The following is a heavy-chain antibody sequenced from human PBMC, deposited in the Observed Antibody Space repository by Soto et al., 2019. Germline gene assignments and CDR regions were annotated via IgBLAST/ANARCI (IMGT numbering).Heavy chain of an antibody. Sequence: DVQLVESGGGLVQPGRSLRLSCAASGFTFDDYAMHWVRQAPGKGLEWVSGISWNSGSIGYADSVKGRFTISRDNAKNSLYLQMNSLRAEDTALYYCAKDISDTAMVGIDYWGQGTLVTVSS. J-gene: IGHJ4*02. V-gene: IGHV3-9*01. CDR1: GFTFDDYA. CDR2: ISWNSGSI. CDR3: AKDISDTAMVGIDY. D-gene: IGHD5-18*01.